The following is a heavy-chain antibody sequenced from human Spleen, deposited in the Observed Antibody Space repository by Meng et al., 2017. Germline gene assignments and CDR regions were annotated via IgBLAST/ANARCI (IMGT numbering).Heavy chain of an antibody. CDR2: INDDGRAT. J-gene: IGHJ4*02. CDR3: ARDLNWVVWNF. D-gene: IGHD3/OR15-3a*01. Sequence: EVRLVTAGGSFIQAGGSCRSPLAASGFTFMAYNMHWVRQAPGKGLVWVSRINDDGRATTYTDSVKGRFAISRDNARDTLYLQMDSLRAEDTAVYYCARDLNWVVWNFWGQGTLVTVSS. CDR1: GFTFMAYN. V-gene: IGHV3-74*01.